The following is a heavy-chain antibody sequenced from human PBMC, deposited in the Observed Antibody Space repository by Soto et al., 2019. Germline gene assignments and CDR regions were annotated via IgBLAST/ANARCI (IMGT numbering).Heavy chain of an antibody. D-gene: IGHD6-19*01. CDR3: ARSVSAWYHDAFEI. CDR1: GGPISSYY. Sequence: SETLSLTCTVSGGPISSYYWSWIRQPPGKGLEWIGYIYYSGSTNYNPSLKSRVTMSVDTSKNQFSLKLNSVTAADTAVYYCARSVSAWYHDAFEISGQGTMVTVPS. CDR2: IYYSGST. V-gene: IGHV4-59*01. J-gene: IGHJ3*02.